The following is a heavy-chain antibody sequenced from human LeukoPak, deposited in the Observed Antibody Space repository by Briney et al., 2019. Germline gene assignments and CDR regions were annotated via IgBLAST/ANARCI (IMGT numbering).Heavy chain of an antibody. Sequence: ASVKVSCKASGYTFTSYDINWVRQATGQGLEWMGWMNPNSGNTGYAQKFQGRVTITRNTSISTAYMELSSLRSEDTAVYYCAREETGVVPPGWGYYYYMDVWGKGTTVTISS. V-gene: IGHV1-8*03. J-gene: IGHJ6*03. D-gene: IGHD2-2*01. CDR3: AREETGVVPPGWGYYYYMDV. CDR1: GYTFTSYD. CDR2: MNPNSGNT.